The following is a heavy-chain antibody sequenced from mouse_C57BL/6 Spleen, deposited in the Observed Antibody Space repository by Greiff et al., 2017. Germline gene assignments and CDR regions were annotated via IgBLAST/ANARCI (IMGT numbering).Heavy chain of an antibody. CDR1: GYTFTSYW. CDR3: ARPSTVEDY. Sequence: QVQLKESGAELVKPGASVKLSCKASGYTFTSYWMHWVKQRPGQGLEWIGMIHPNSGSTNYNEKFKSKATLTVDKSSSTTYMQLSSLTSEDSAVYYCARPSTVEDYWGKGTTLTVSS. V-gene: IGHV1-64*01. J-gene: IGHJ2*01. CDR2: IHPNSGST. D-gene: IGHD1-1*01.